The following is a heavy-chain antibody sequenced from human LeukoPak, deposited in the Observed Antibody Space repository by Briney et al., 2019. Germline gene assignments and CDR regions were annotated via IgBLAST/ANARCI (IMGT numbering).Heavy chain of an antibody. V-gene: IGHV4-59*08. CDR2: IYYSGST. D-gene: IGHD2-15*01. CDR1: GGSISSYY. CDR3: ARSRGGYLDY. J-gene: IGHJ4*02. Sequence: SETLSLTCTVSGGSISSYYWSWIRQPPGKGLEWIGYIYYSGSTNYNPSLKSRVTMSVDTSKNQFSLKLSSVTAADTAVYYCARSRGGYLDYWGQGTLVTVSS.